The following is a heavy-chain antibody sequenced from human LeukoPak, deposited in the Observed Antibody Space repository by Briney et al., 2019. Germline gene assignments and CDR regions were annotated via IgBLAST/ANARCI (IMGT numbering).Heavy chain of an antibody. J-gene: IGHJ4*02. Sequence: GGSLRLSCAASGFTFSSYEMNWVRQAPGKGLEWVSYIRSSGSTIYYADSVKGRFTISRDNAKNSLYLQMNSLRAEDTAVYYCARDLGLTGYSSVSVGGYWGQGTLVTVSS. V-gene: IGHV3-48*03. D-gene: IGHD3-9*01. CDR2: IRSSGSTI. CDR1: GFTFSSYE. CDR3: ARDLGLTGYSSVSVGGY.